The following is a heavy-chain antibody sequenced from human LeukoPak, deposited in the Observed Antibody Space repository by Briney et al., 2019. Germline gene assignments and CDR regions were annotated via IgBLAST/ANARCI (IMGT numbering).Heavy chain of an antibody. CDR2: IYYSGST. V-gene: IGHV4-59*13. CDR1: RGSISSYY. CDR3: ARVRVSSGSHPWYFDY. Sequence: SETLSLTCTVPRGSISSYYWSWIRQPPGQGLEWIGYIYYSGSTDYNPSLKSRVNISVDTSKNQFSLKLSSVTAADTAVYYCARVRVSSGSHPWYFDYWGQGTLVTVSS. J-gene: IGHJ4*02. D-gene: IGHD3-22*01.